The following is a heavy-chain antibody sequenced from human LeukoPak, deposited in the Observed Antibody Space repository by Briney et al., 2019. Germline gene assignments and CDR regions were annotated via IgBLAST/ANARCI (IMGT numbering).Heavy chain of an antibody. CDR2: INPNSGGT. V-gene: IGHV1-2*02. CDR1: GYTFTGYY. J-gene: IGHJ4*02. D-gene: IGHD5-12*01. CDR3: ARDPDNSGYDYFDY. Sequence: ASVKVSCKASGYTFTGYYMHWVRQAPGQGLEWMGWINPNSGGTNYAQKFQGRVTMTRDTSISTAYMELSRLRSDDTAVYYCARDPDNSGYDYFDYWGQGTLVTVSS.